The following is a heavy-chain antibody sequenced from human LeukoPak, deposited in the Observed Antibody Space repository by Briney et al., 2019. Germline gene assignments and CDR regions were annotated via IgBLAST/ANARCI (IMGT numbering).Heavy chain of an antibody. CDR2: ISSSSSYI. J-gene: IGHJ4*02. D-gene: IGHD3-10*01. V-gene: IGHV3-21*01. Sequence: GGSLRLSCAASGFTFSSYSMNWVRQAPGKGLEWVSSISSSSSYIYYADSVKGRFTISRDNAKNSLYRQMNSLRAEDTAVYYCARDRHGMVRGVTDYWGQGTLVTVSS. CDR1: GFTFSSYS. CDR3: ARDRHGMVRGVTDY.